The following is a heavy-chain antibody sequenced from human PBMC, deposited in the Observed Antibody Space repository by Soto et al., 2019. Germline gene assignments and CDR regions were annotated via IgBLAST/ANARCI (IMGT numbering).Heavy chain of an antibody. CDR3: VRDIVATIGGIFDY. D-gene: IGHD5-12*01. V-gene: IGHV3-30-3*01. CDR1: GFTFNDYT. J-gene: IGHJ4*02. CDR2: MSYDGTNE. Sequence: ESGGGVVQPGRSLRLSCAASGFTFNDYTMHWVRQAPGKGLEWVAVMSYDGTNEYYADFLKGRFTISRDNSKNTLYLRMNSLRAEDTAVYYCVRDIVATIGGIFDYWGQGTPVTVSS.